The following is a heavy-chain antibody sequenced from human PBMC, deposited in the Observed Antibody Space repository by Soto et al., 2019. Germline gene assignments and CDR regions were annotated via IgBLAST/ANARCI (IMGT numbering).Heavy chain of an antibody. CDR1: GYIFIDYW. Sequence: GESLKISCKAPGYIFIDYWIGWVRQMPGKGLEWMGIVCPRDSDTRYSPSFQGQVTISADRSTGTAFLQWRSLKASDTALYYCARPPLPGYSIHFNSWGQGTLVTVSS. V-gene: IGHV5-51*01. J-gene: IGHJ4*02. CDR2: VCPRDSDT. CDR3: ARPPLPGYSIHFNS. D-gene: IGHD2-15*01.